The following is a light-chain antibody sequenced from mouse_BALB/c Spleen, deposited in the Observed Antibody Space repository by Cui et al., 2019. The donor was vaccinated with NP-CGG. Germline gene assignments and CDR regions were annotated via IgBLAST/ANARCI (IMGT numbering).Light chain of an antibody. CDR2: GTK. J-gene: IGLJ1*01. CDR3: ALWYSNHWV. V-gene: IGLV1*01. CDR1: TGAVTTGNY. Sequence: QAVWTQESALTTSPGETVTLTCRSSTGAVTTGNYANWVQEKPDHLFTGLIGGTKNRAPGVPARFSGSLIGDKAALTITGAQTEDEAIYFCALWYSNHWVFGGGTKLTVL.